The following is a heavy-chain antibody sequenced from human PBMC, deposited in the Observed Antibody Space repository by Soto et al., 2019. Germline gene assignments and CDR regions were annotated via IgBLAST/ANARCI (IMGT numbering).Heavy chain of an antibody. CDR3: SREQIGVAGSTYDY. D-gene: IGHD6-19*01. CDR1: GFTSSTYG. V-gene: IGHV3-33*01. J-gene: IGHJ4*02. CDR2: IWYDGSRT. Sequence: QVQLVESGGGVVQPGTSLRLSCAASGFTSSTYGMHWVPQAPGKGLDWVALIWYDGSRTHYAESVKGRFTISRDNSKNTLFLQMNSLRVEDTAVYYCSREQIGVAGSTYDYRGQGTLVTVSS.